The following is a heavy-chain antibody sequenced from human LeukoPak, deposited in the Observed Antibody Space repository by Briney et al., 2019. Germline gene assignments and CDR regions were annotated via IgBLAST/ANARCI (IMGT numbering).Heavy chain of an antibody. CDR3: ARGPHERSGYPDD. Sequence: GASVKVSCKPYGYTFNTYGITWVRQAPGQGLEWMGWISPYNSNTNYAQKFQGRVTMTTDTSTSTAYMELRSLRSDDTAVYYCARGPHERSGYPDDWGQGTLVTVSS. J-gene: IGHJ4*02. D-gene: IGHD3-22*01. V-gene: IGHV1-18*01. CDR1: GYTFNTYG. CDR2: ISPYNSNT.